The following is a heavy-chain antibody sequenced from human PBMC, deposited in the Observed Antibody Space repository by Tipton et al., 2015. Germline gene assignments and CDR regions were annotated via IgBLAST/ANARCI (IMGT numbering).Heavy chain of an antibody. Sequence: SLRLSCAASGFTFDDYGMSWVRQAPGKGLEWVSGINWNGGSRGYADSVKGRFTISRDNVKNSLYLQMNSLRAEDTAFYYCARDPRFFIGGGSSGGGGIYFDYWGQGTLVTVSS. V-gene: IGHV3-20*04. D-gene: IGHD2-15*01. J-gene: IGHJ4*02. CDR3: ARDPRFFIGGGSSGGGGIYFDY. CDR1: GFTFDDYG. CDR2: INWNGGSR.